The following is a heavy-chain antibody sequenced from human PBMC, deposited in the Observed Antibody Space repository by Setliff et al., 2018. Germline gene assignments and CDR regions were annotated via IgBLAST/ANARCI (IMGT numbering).Heavy chain of an antibody. V-gene: IGHV4-59*01. J-gene: IGHJ4*02. CDR3: ARGRNIAARLLDS. CDR2: VYYSGTA. CDR1: GGSISTYY. Sequence: PSETLSLTCTASGGSISTYYWSWIRQPPGKGLEYIGYVYYSGTANYSPSLKSRVIISVDTSKNQFSLNLRSVTAADTAVYYCARGRNIAARLLDSWGQGTLVTVSS. D-gene: IGHD6-6*01.